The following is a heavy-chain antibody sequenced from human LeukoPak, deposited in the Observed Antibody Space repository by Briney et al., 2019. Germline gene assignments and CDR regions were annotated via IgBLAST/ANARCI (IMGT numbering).Heavy chain of an antibody. J-gene: IGHJ3*02. Sequence: GGSLRLSCAASGFTFSSYEMNWVRQAPGKGLEWVSYISSSGSTIYYADSGKGRFTISKDKAKNSLYLQMNSLRAEDTAVYYCAWADAFDIWGQGTMVTVSS. CDR1: GFTFSSYE. CDR2: ISSSGSTI. CDR3: AWADAFDI. V-gene: IGHV3-48*03.